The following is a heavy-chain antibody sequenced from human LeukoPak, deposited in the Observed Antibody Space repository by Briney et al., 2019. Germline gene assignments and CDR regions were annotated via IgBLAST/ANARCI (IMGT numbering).Heavy chain of an antibody. CDR1: GGTFSSYA. Sequence: SVKVSCKASGGTFSSYAISWVRQAPGQGLEWMGRIIPIFGTANYAQKFQGRVTVTTDESTSTAYMELSRLRSEDTAVYYCARDPGDILTGVGTAYFAYWGQGTLVTVSS. J-gene: IGHJ4*02. CDR2: IIPIFGTA. D-gene: IGHD3-9*01. V-gene: IGHV1-69*05. CDR3: ARDPGDILTGVGTAYFAY.